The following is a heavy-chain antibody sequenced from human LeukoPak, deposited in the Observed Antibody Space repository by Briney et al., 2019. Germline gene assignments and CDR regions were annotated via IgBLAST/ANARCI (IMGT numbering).Heavy chain of an antibody. D-gene: IGHD4-23*01. CDR3: AREMTTVVGKNFDY. V-gene: IGHV3-30-3*01. J-gene: IGHJ4*02. CDR2: ISYDGSNI. CDR1: GFTFSSCD. Sequence: PGRSLRLSCAASGFTFSSCDMHWVRQAPGKGLEWVALISYDGSNIFYADSVKGRFTISRDNSKNTLYLQMNSLRVEDTALYYCAREMTTVVGKNFDYWGQGTLVTVSS.